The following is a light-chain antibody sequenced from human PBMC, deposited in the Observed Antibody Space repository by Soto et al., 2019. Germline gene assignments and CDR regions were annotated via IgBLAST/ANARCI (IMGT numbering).Light chain of an antibody. V-gene: IGLV2-14*03. Sequence: QSVLTQPASLSGSPGQSITISCTGTSSDIGAYDYVSWFQQHPGKAPKLMIYHVTYRPSGVSNRYSGSKSGNSASLTISGLQADDEADYYCCSLTSSHTYVFGSGTKLTVL. CDR1: SSDIGAYDY. J-gene: IGLJ1*01. CDR2: HVT. CDR3: CSLTSSHTYV.